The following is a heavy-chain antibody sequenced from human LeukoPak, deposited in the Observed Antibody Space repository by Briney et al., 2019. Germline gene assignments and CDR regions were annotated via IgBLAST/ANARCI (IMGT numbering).Heavy chain of an antibody. Sequence: GGSLRLSCAASGFTFSSYGMHWVRQAPGKGLEWVAVISYDGSNKYYADSVKGRFTLSRDNSKNTLYLQMNSLRTEDTAVYYCAKVPTVGYCTTTSCYEFDYWGQGTLVTVSS. D-gene: IGHD2-2*01. CDR1: GFTFSSYG. J-gene: IGHJ4*02. CDR3: AKVPTVGYCTTTSCYEFDY. V-gene: IGHV3-30*18. CDR2: ISYDGSNK.